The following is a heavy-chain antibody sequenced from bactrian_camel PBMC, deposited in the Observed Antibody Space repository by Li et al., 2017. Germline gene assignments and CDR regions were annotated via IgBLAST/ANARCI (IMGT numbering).Heavy chain of an antibody. D-gene: IGHD4*01. V-gene: IGHV3S6*01. CDR3: AAGGSPAATLRLSKFGY. CDR2: FYGGGGVT. Sequence: HVQLVESGGGSAQAGGSLRLSCAASGYTYSSYCMGWFRQDPGKGREGVAVFYGGGGVTFYADSVKDRFTISHGNAKNTLSLQMNSLKPEDTAMYYCAAGGSPAATLRLSKFGYWGQGTQVTVS. CDR1: GYTYSSYC. J-gene: IGHJ6*01.